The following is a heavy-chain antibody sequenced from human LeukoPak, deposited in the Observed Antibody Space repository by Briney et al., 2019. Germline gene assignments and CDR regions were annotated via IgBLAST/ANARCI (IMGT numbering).Heavy chain of an antibody. CDR3: ARASGGSYDY. Sequence: GGSLRLSCAASGINFNTYAMHWVRQAPGKGLEWVSLISGDGDRTSYADSVKGRFTISRDNAKNTLYLQMNSLRAEDTAVYYCARASGGSYDYWGQGTLVTVSS. V-gene: IGHV3-43*02. CDR1: GINFNTYA. J-gene: IGHJ4*02. CDR2: ISGDGDRT. D-gene: IGHD1-26*01.